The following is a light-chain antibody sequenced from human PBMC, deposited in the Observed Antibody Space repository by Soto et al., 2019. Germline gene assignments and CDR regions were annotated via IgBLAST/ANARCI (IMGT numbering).Light chain of an antibody. CDR1: QSVGGTY. J-gene: IGKJ1*01. CDR3: QQHGGSPPWT. Sequence: EIMLTQSPCTLPLSPGERATLSCRASQSVGGTYLACYQQKPGQAPRLLIYSASSRFTGVAHRFSASGSGTAFTLTISSLEPADFAVSFCQQHGGSPPWTFGQGTKVDIK. CDR2: SAS. V-gene: IGKV3-20*01.